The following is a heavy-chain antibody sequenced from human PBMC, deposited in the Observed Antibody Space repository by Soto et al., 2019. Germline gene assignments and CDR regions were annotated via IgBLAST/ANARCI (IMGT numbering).Heavy chain of an antibody. CDR1: GFTFSSYA. V-gene: IGHV3-30-3*01. Sequence: QVQLVESGGGVVQPGRSPRLSCAASGFTFSSYAMHWVRQAPGKGLEWVAVISYDGSNKYYADSVKGRFTISRDNSKNTLYLQMNSLRAEDTAVYYCARTPTRTMGFDPWGQGTLVTVSS. CDR2: ISYDGSNK. D-gene: IGHD2-8*01. J-gene: IGHJ5*02. CDR3: ARTPTRTMGFDP.